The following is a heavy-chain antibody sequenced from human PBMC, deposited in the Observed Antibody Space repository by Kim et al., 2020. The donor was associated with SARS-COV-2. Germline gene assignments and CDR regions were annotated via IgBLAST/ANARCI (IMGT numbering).Heavy chain of an antibody. J-gene: IGHJ6*02. Sequence: ASVKVSCKASGYTFTSYAMNWVRQAPGQGLEWMGWINTNTGNPTYAQGFTGRFVFSLDTTVSTAYLQISSLKAEDTAVYYCVSGTTVTLSYYYGMDVWGQGTTVTVSS. CDR2: INTNTGNP. V-gene: IGHV7-4-1*02. CDR3: VSGTTVTLSYYYGMDV. CDR1: GYTFTSYA. D-gene: IGHD4-17*01.